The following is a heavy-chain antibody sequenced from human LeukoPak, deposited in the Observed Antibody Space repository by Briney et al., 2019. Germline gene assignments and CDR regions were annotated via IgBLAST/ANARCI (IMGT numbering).Heavy chain of an antibody. J-gene: IGHJ5*02. D-gene: IGHD3-3*01. V-gene: IGHV1-2*02. Sequence: ASVKVSCKASGYTFTGYYMHWVRQAPGQGLEWMGWINPNSGGTNYAQKFQGRVTMTRDTSISTAYMELSRLRSDDTAVYYCARDNDFWSVKWFDPWGQGTLVTVSS. CDR2: INPNSGGT. CDR1: GYTFTGYY. CDR3: ARDNDFWSVKWFDP.